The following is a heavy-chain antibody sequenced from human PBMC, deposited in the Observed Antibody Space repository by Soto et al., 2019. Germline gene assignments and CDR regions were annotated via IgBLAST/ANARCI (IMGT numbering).Heavy chain of an antibody. Sequence: GGSLRLSCTASGFTFSTYAMSWVRQAPGKGLEWVSTISDSGITDYADSVKGRFTVSRDNAKNTLYLQMNSLRVDDTAVYYCARDTNGLHYWGQGTLVTVSS. CDR3: ARDTNGLHY. CDR1: GFTFSTYA. D-gene: IGHD2-8*01. J-gene: IGHJ4*02. V-gene: IGHV3-23*01. CDR2: ISDSGIT.